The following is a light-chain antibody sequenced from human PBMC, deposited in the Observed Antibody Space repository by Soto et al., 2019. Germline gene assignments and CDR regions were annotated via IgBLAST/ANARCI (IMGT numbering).Light chain of an antibody. CDR3: QQYNNWPSLT. V-gene: IGKV3-15*01. Sequence: EIVMTQSPATLPVSPGERATLSCRASQAINSNLAWYQQKPGQAPRLVIYSASTRATGIPARFSGSGSRTEFTLTISSLQSEDFAVYYCQQYNNWPSLTFGGGTKVEIK. CDR2: SAS. J-gene: IGKJ4*01. CDR1: QAINSN.